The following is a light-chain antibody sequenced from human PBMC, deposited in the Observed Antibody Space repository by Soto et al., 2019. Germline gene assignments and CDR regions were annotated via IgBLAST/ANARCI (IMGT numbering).Light chain of an antibody. J-gene: IGLJ1*01. CDR2: DVS. Sequence: QSVLTQPRSVSGSPGQSVTISCTGTSSDVGGYNYVSWYQQHPGKAPKLMIYDVSKRPAGVPDRFSGSKSGNTVSLTISGLQAEDEAEYYCCSYAGSSASVFGTGTKLTVL. V-gene: IGLV2-11*01. CDR3: CSYAGSSASV. CDR1: SSDVGGYNY.